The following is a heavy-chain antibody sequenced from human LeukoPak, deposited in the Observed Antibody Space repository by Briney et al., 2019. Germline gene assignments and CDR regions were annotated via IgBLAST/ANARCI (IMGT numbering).Heavy chain of an antibody. V-gene: IGHV3-11*01. CDR1: GFSFSDEY. CDR3: ARVRGSGNYAYADY. D-gene: IGHD3-10*01. J-gene: IGHJ4*02. Sequence: GGSLRLSCVVSGFSFSDEYMSWIRQAPGKGLEWVSYISSGGDKRLYADSVKGRFTISRDDAKNSLYLQMNSLRVEDTAIYYCARVRGSGNYAYADYWGQGTLVTVSP. CDR2: ISSGGDKR.